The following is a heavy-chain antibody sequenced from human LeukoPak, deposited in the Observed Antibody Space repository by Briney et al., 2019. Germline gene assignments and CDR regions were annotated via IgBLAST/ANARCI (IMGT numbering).Heavy chain of an antibody. CDR3: ARSASPYSSSSDYYYFDY. V-gene: IGHV4-59*01. D-gene: IGHD6-13*01. CDR2: IYYSGST. CDR1: GGSISSYY. J-gene: IGHJ4*02. Sequence: SETLSLTCTVSGGSISSYYWSWIRQPPGKGLEWIGYIYYSGSTNYNTPLKSRVTISVDTSKNHFSLKLSSVTAADTAVYYCARSASPYSSSSDYYYFDYWGQGTLVTVSS.